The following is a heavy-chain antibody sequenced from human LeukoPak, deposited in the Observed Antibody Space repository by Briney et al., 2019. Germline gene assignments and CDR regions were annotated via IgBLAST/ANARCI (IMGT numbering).Heavy chain of an antibody. D-gene: IGHD3-22*01. V-gene: IGHV4-39*01. Sequence: SETLSLTCTVSGGSISSSSYYWGWIRQPPGKGLEWIGSIYYSGSTYYNPSLKSRVTISVDTSKNQFSLKLSSVTAADTAVYYCARVVENIGHYDSSGYLFDYWGQGTLVTVSS. J-gene: IGHJ4*02. CDR3: ARVVENIGHYDSSGYLFDY. CDR1: GGSISSSSYY. CDR2: IYYSGST.